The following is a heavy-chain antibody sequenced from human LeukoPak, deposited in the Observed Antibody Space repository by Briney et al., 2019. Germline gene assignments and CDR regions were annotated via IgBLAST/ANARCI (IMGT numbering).Heavy chain of an antibody. J-gene: IGHJ4*02. CDR2: INIDSGGT. CDR1: GYSFTAYY. V-gene: IGHV1-2*02. CDR3: VRDHLHYFDY. Sequence: ASVKVSCKASGYSFTAYYIHWVRQAPGQGPEWMGWINIDSGGTNYAQKFQGRVTMTRHTSISTAYMEMSSLRSDDTAVYYCVRDHLHYFDYWGQGTLVTVSS.